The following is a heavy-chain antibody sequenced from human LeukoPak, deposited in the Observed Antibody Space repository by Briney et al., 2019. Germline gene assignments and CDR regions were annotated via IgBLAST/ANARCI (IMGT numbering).Heavy chain of an antibody. Sequence: PGGSLRLSCAASGFTFSSYSMNWVRQAPGKGLEWVSSISSSSSYIYYADSVKGRFTISRDNAKNSLYLQMNSLRAEDTAVYYCARDQSGYCSSTSCYAFDYWSQGTLVTVSS. J-gene: IGHJ4*02. V-gene: IGHV3-21*01. D-gene: IGHD2-2*03. CDR2: ISSSSSYI. CDR3: ARDQSGYCSSTSCYAFDY. CDR1: GFTFSSYS.